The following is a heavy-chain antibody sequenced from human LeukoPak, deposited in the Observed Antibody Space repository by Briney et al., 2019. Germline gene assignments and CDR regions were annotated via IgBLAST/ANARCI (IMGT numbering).Heavy chain of an antibody. D-gene: IGHD5-24*01. V-gene: IGHV4-4*07. Sequence: PSETLSLTCSVSGGSLSAFYWTWIRQPAGKRLEWIGRIYSSGTTNYNPSLKSRVSMSLDMANNQFSLKLQSVTAADTAVYYCARDLGDGYSSGYFDYWGQGTLVTVSS. J-gene: IGHJ4*02. CDR3: ARDLGDGYSSGYFDY. CDR2: IYSSGTT. CDR1: GGSLSAFY.